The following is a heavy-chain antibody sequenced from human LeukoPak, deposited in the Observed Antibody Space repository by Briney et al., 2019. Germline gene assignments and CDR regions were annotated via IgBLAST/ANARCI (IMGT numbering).Heavy chain of an antibody. J-gene: IGHJ4*02. D-gene: IGHD3-9*01. CDR3: ASQYDILTGYYYFDY. V-gene: IGHV4-59*01. CDR1: GGSISSYY. Sequence: PSETLSLTCTVSGGSISSYYWSWIRQPPGKGLEWIGYIYYSGSTNYNPSLKSRVTISVDTSKNQFSLKLSSVTAADTAVYYCASQYDILTGYYYFDYWGQGTLVTVSS. CDR2: IYYSGST.